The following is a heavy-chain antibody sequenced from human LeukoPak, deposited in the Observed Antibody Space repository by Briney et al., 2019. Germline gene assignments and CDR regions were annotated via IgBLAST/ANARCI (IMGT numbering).Heavy chain of an antibody. CDR1: GCTFSSYW. J-gene: IGHJ4*02. CDR3: ASKNGSY. Sequence: PGGSLRLSCAAPGCTFSSYWMHWVRQGPGKGLVWDSRINSDGSSTSYADSVKGRFTISRDNAKNTLYLQMNSLRAEGTAVYYCASKNGSYWGQGTLVTVSS. CDR2: INSDGSST. D-gene: IGHD1-26*01. V-gene: IGHV3-74*01.